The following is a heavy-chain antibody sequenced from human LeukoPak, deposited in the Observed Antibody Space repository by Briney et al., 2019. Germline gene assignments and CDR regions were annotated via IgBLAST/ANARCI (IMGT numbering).Heavy chain of an antibody. J-gene: IGHJ4*02. D-gene: IGHD3-22*01. V-gene: IGHV4-39*01. Sequence: SETLSLTCAVSGGSISSSSYYWGWIRQPPGKGLEWIGSIYYSGSTYYNPSLKSRVTISVDTSKNQFSLKLSSVTAADTAVYYCARVNYYDSSAIPHWGQGTLVTVSS. CDR2: IYYSGST. CDR1: GGSISSSSYY. CDR3: ARVNYYDSSAIPH.